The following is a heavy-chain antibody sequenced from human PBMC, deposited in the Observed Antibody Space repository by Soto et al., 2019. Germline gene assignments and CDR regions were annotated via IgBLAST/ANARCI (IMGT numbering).Heavy chain of an antibody. Sequence: QVQLVESGGGVVQPGRSLRLSCAASGFTFSSYAMHWVRQAPGKGLEWVAVISSDGSSKFYADSVKGRFTISRDNSKSTLNLQTNSLRVEDTALYYCARDGGRAAAGNLDYWGQGTLVTVSS. J-gene: IGHJ4*02. CDR3: ARDGGRAAAGNLDY. V-gene: IGHV3-30-3*01. D-gene: IGHD6-13*01. CDR1: GFTFSSYA. CDR2: ISSDGSSK.